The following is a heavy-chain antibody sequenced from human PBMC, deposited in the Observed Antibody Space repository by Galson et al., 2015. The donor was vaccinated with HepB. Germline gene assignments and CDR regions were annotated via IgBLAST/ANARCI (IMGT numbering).Heavy chain of an antibody. Sequence: SLRLSCAASGFTFSNAWMSWVRQAPGKGLEWVSAISGSGGSTYYADSVKGRFTISRDNSKNTLYLQMNSLRAEDTAVYYCAKYSGVVTHPYWGQGTLVTVSS. CDR2: ISGSGGST. CDR1: GFTFSNAW. D-gene: IGHD3-3*01. J-gene: IGHJ4*02. CDR3: AKYSGVVTHPY. V-gene: IGHV3-23*01.